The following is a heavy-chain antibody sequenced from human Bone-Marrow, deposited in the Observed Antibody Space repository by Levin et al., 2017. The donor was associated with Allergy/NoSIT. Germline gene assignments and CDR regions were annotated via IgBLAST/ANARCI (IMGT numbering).Heavy chain of an antibody. CDR2: IYSGGTI. CDR3: AKAPGYATGKGYFQH. J-gene: IGHJ1*01. Sequence: GGSLRLSCAVSGFTVYNNYMSWVRQAPGKGLEWVSLIYSGGTIGYADSVKGRFTISRDSAKSSLYLEMNSLRAEDAALYYCAKAPGYATGKGYFQHWGQGTLVTLSS. D-gene: IGHD1-1*01. V-gene: IGHV3-53*01. CDR1: GFTVYNNY.